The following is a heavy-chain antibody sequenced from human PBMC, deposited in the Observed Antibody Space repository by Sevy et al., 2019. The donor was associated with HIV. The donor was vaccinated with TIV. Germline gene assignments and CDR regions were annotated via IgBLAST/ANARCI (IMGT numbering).Heavy chain of an antibody. J-gene: IGHJ6*02. CDR3: AKTRVGNYFMDV. Sequence: GGSLRLSCAASGFTFSSYGMHWVRQAPGKGLEWVAFRRYDGSNKYYSDSVKGRFTISRDNSKNTLYLQTNSLRAEDKAVYYCAKTRVGNYFMDVWGQGTTVTVSS. CDR1: GFTFSSYG. D-gene: IGHD3-10*01. V-gene: IGHV3-30*02. CDR2: RRYDGSNK.